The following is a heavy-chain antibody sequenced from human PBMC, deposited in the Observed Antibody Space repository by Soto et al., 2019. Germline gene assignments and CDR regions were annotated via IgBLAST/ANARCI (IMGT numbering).Heavy chain of an antibody. CDR3: ARDLFGGLPKNY. V-gene: IGHV1-69*01. CDR1: GGTFSSYA. J-gene: IGHJ4*02. Sequence: QVQLVQSGAEVKKPGSSVKVSCKASGGTFSSYAISWVRQAPGQGLEWMGGIIPIFGTANYAQKFQGRVTIAADEYTSTAYMELSSLRSEDTAVYYCARDLFGGLPKNYWGQGTLVTVSS. CDR2: IIPIFGTA. D-gene: IGHD3-3*01.